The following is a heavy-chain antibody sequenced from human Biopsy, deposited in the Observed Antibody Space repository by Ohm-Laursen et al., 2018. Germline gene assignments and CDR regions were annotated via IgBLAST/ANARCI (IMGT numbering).Heavy chain of an antibody. CDR1: GDTFSRSA. V-gene: IGHV1-69*04. D-gene: IGHD3-10*01. CDR2: IIPIVGIT. Sequence: SVKVSCKASGDTFSRSAFFWVRQAPGQGLVYLGKIIPIVGITNHAQTFQGRITLTADKSTFMVYMELSRLRPDDTAIYYGARGGSGSGYYGMDVWGQGATVSVSS. CDR3: ARGGSGSGYYGMDV. J-gene: IGHJ6*02.